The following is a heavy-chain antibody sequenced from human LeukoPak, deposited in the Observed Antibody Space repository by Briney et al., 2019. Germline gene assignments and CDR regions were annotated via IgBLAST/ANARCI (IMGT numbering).Heavy chain of an antibody. CDR3: ARGGSTLHSAGGHDIEFYYYYYMDV. V-gene: IGHV4-61*02. CDR1: GDSITSGSYY. Sequence: PSETLSLTCTVSGDSITSGSYYWSWIRQPAGKGLEWIVRIFISGCTNYNRSRRSRFTMSLDTSKTQFSLKLYSVTAADTAVYYCARGGSTLHSAGGHDIEFYYYYYMDVWGKGTTVTISS. D-gene: IGHD3-9*01. CDR2: IFISGCT. J-gene: IGHJ6*03.